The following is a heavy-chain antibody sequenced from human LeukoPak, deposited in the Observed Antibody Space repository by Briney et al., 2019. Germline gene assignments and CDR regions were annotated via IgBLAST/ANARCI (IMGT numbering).Heavy chain of an antibody. CDR2: ISGSGGST. Sequence: GGSLRLSCAASGFTFSSYAMSWVRQAPGKGLEWVSAISGSGGSTYYADSVKGRFTISRDNSKNTLYLQMNSLRTEDTAVYYCAKDRDRQVTMIVVVIGAFDIWGQGTMVTVSS. V-gene: IGHV3-23*01. J-gene: IGHJ3*02. D-gene: IGHD3-22*01. CDR3: AKDRDRQVTMIVVVIGAFDI. CDR1: GFTFSSYA.